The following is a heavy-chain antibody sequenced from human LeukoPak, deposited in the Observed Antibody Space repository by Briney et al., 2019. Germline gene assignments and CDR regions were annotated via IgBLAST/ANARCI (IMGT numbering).Heavy chain of an antibody. CDR1: GFTFSSYG. D-gene: IGHD3-10*01. CDR2: IWYDGSNK. Sequence: PGRSLRLSCAASGFTFSSYGMHWVRQAPGKGLEWVAVIWYDGSNKYYADSVKGRFTITRDNSKNTLYLQMNSLRAEDTAVYYCAKDPGSGGRGYFDYWGQGTLVTVSS. CDR3: AKDPGSGGRGYFDY. V-gene: IGHV3-33*06. J-gene: IGHJ4*02.